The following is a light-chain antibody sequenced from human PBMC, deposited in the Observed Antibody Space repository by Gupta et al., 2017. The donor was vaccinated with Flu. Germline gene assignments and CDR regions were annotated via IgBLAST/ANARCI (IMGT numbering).Light chain of an antibody. CDR2: EVN. J-gene: IGLJ2*01. Sequence: QSALTQPASVSGSPGQSITISCTGSNSDVGAYNYVSLYQQHPGKAPKLIIFEVNNRPSGVSTRFSGSKSGNTASLTISGRQAEDDAHYYCSSYTGSSTLFGGGTQLTVL. CDR1: NSDVGAYNY. V-gene: IGLV2-14*03. CDR3: SSYTGSSTL.